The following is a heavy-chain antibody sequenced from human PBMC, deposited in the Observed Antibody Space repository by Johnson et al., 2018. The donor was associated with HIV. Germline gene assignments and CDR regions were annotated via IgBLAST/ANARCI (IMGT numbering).Heavy chain of an antibody. D-gene: IGHD3-16*01. J-gene: IGHJ3*02. Sequence: VPLVESGGGLIQPGGSLRLSCAASGFTVSSNYMSWVRQAPGQGLEWVSVIYSGGSTYYADSVKGRFTISRDNSKNTLYLQMNSLRAEDTAVYYCAREGGSSGPDAFDIWGQGTMVTVSS. V-gene: IGHV3-53*01. CDR2: IYSGGST. CDR3: AREGGSSGPDAFDI. CDR1: GFTVSSNY.